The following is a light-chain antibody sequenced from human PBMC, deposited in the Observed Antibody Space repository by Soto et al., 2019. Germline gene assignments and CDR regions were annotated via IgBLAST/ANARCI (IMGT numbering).Light chain of an antibody. Sequence: DIQLTQSPSFLSASVGGRVTITCRASQAISSHLAWYQQKPGKAPNLLIYGASTLQSGVPSRFSGSGSGTQFTLTISSLQPEDFATYYCQHYDNVPLTFGGGTKVEIK. J-gene: IGKJ4*01. CDR1: QAISSH. V-gene: IGKV1-9*01. CDR3: QHYDNVPLT. CDR2: GAS.